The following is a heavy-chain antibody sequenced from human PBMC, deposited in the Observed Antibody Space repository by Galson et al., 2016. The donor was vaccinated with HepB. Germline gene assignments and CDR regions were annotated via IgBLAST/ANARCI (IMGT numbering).Heavy chain of an antibody. CDR2: IIPSFVTP. V-gene: IGHV1-69*13. J-gene: IGHJ4*02. CDR3: ARDLGYSDDLGDS. D-gene: IGHD5-12*01. CDR1: GGIFSSYA. Sequence: SVKVSCKASGGIFSSYAISWVRQAPGQGLEWMGGIIPSFVTPTYAQKFHGRVTITADESTSTVSMELSSLKSEDTAVYYCARDLGYSDDLGDSWGQGTLVTVSS.